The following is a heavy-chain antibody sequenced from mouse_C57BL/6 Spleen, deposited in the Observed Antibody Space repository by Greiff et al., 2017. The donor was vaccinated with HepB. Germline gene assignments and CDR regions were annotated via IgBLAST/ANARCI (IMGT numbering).Heavy chain of an antibody. J-gene: IGHJ4*01. Sequence: QVQLQQPGAELVKPGASVKVSCKASGYTFTSYWMHWVKQRPGQGLEWIGRIHPSDSDTNYNQKFKGKATLTVDKSSSTAYMQLSSLTSEDSAVYYCAIIPPITPVVARAMDYCGQGTSVTVSS. CDR1: GYTFTSYW. CDR2: IHPSDSDT. CDR3: AIIPPITPVVARAMDY. V-gene: IGHV1-74*01. D-gene: IGHD1-1*01.